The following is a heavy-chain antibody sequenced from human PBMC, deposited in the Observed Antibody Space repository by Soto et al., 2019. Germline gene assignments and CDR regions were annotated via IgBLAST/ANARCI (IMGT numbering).Heavy chain of an antibody. CDR1: GYTFISYS. CDR2: IYASDSDT. CDR3: ASAMKYSYGYL. V-gene: IGHV5-51*01. J-gene: IGHJ4*02. Sequence: GESLKISCKGSGYTFISYSIGWVRQMPGKGLEWMGIIYASDSDTRYSPSFQGQVTISVDKSISTAYMQWSSMKASDTAIYYCASAMKYSYGYLWGQGTLVT. D-gene: IGHD5-18*01.